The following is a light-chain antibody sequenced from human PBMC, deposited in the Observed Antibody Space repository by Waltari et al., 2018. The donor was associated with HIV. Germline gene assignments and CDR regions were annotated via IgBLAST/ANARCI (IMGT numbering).Light chain of an antibody. CDR3: LLYVGSGIAV. V-gene: IGLV8-61*01. CDR2: SAT. CDR1: VSTSHN. J-gene: IGLJ3*02. Sequence: VSTSHNPSWYQQTPGPTPRTLIYSATSRSSGVPARFSGSIVGNKAALTITGAQADDESHYYCLLYVGSGIAVFGGGTKLTVL.